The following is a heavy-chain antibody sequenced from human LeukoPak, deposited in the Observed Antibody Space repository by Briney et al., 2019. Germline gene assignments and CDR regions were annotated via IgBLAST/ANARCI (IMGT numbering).Heavy chain of an antibody. CDR2: IRPYTGDT. CDR3: ARGAYGEVSFDF. Sequence: ASVKVSCKASGYTFTSYGISWVRQAPGQGLEWVGWIRPYTGDTNYAQKLQGRVTMTTDTSTSTRYMDLRSLRSDDTAMYYCARGAYGEVSFDFWGQGTMVTVSS. J-gene: IGHJ3*01. V-gene: IGHV1-18*01. D-gene: IGHD4-17*01. CDR1: GYTFTSYG.